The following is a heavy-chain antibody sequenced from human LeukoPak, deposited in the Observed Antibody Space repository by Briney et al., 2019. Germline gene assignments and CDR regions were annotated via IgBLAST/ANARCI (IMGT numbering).Heavy chain of an antibody. J-gene: IGHJ6*03. CDR1: GYTFTGYY. V-gene: IGHV1-2*02. D-gene: IGHD1-14*01. CDR3: ARGVAGVYFYYTDV. Sequence: ASVKVSCKASGYTFTGYYMHWVRQAPGQGLEWMGWINPNNGDTHYAQKFQGTVTMTRDTSISTAYMELSSLRSDDTAVYYCARGVAGVYFYYTDVGPKETRVTVSS. CDR2: INPNNGDT.